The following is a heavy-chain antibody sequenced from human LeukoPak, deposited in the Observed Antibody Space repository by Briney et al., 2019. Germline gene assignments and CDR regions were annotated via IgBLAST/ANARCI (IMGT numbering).Heavy chain of an antibody. CDR1: AFSISGNRYY. V-gene: IGHV4-39*01. J-gene: IGHJ4*02. D-gene: IGHD1-7*01. Sequence: SETLSLSCTVSAFSISGNRYYWGWIRQPPGKGLEWIGSIYYSGSTYYNPSLKSRVTISLDTSKNLFSLKLSSVTAADTAVYYCASLPSYKCNYADWGQGTLVTVSP. CDR2: IYYSGST. CDR3: ASLPSYKCNYAD.